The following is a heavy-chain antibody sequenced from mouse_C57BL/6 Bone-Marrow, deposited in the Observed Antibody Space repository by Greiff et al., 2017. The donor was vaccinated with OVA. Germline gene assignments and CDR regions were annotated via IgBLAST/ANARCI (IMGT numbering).Heavy chain of an antibody. CDR3: ARHSYYSWFAY. Sequence: DVMLVESGGGLVQPGGSLKLSCAASGFTFSDYYMYWVRQTPEKRLEWVAYISNGGGSTYYPDTVKGRFTISRDNAKTTLYLQMSRLKSEDTAMYYCARHSYYSWFAYWGQGTLVTVSA. V-gene: IGHV5-12*01. CDR2: ISNGGGST. D-gene: IGHD1-1*01. CDR1: GFTFSDYY. J-gene: IGHJ3*01.